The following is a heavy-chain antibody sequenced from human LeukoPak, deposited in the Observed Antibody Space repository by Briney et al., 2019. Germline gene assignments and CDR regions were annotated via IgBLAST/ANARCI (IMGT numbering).Heavy chain of an antibody. CDR1: GYTFTSYG. V-gene: IGHV1-18*01. D-gene: IGHD2-15*01. Sequence: ASVKVSCKASGYTFTSYGISWVRQAPGQGLEWMGWISAYNGNTNYAQKLQGRVTMTTDTSTSTAYMELRSLRADDTAVYYCARVVIVGNWFDPWGQGTLVTVSS. CDR3: ARVVIVGNWFDP. J-gene: IGHJ5*02. CDR2: ISAYNGNT.